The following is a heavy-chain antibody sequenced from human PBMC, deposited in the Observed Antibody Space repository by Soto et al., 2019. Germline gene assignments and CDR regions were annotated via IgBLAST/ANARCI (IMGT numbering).Heavy chain of an antibody. Sequence: TSETLSLTCAVYGGSFSGYYWSWIRQPPGKGLEWIGEINHSGSTNYNPSLKSRVTISVDTSKNQFSLKLSSVTAADTAVYYCARGLGSSSHFDYWGQGTLVTVSS. CDR1: GGSFSGYY. J-gene: IGHJ4*02. CDR2: INHSGST. CDR3: ARGLGSSSHFDY. D-gene: IGHD6-6*01. V-gene: IGHV4-34*01.